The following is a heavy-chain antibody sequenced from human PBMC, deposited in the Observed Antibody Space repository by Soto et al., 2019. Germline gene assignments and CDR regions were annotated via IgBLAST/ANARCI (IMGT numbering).Heavy chain of an antibody. CDR2: ISAYNGNT. CDR3: ARWDTAMVSGYYGMDV. V-gene: IGHV1-18*01. CDR1: GYTFTSYG. J-gene: IGHJ6*02. Sequence: QVQLVQSGAEVKTPGASVKVSCKASGYTFTSYGISWVRQAPGQGLEWMGWISAYNGNTNYAQKLQGRVTMTTDTSTSTAYMELRSLRSDDTAVYYCARWDTAMVSGYYGMDVWGQGTTVTVSS. D-gene: IGHD5-18*01.